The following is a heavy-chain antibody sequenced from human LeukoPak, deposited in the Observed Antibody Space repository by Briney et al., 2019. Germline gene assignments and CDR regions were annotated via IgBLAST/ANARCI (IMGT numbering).Heavy chain of an antibody. CDR3: ARGPGYYDILTGYYPPASFFDY. Sequence: GGSLRLSCAASGFTFSDYYMSWIRQAPGKGLEWVSYISSSGSTIYYADSVKGRFTISRDNAKNSLYLQMNSLRAEDTAVYYCARGPGYYDILTGYYPPASFFDYWGQGTLVTVSS. J-gene: IGHJ4*02. D-gene: IGHD3-9*01. V-gene: IGHV3-11*04. CDR2: ISSSGSTI. CDR1: GFTFSDYY.